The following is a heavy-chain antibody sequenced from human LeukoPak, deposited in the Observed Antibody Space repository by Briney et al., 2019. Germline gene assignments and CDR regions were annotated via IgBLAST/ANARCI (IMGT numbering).Heavy chain of an antibody. CDR1: GYTFTTHG. CDR2: ISVFNGHT. J-gene: IGHJ6*03. D-gene: IGHD2-2*01. CDR3: ARGVPVVPAGIGRQPKPNYYYYYMDV. V-gene: IGHV1-18*01. Sequence: GASVKVSCRASGYTFTTHGISWVRQAPGQGLEWMGWISVFNGHTNYAQKFQGRVTMTTDTFTSTAYMELRSLRSDDTAVYYCARGVPVVPAGIGRQPKPNYYYYYMDVWGKGTTVTVSS.